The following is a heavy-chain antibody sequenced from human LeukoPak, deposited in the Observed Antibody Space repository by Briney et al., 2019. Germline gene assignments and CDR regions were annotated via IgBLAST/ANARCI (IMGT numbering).Heavy chain of an antibody. V-gene: IGHV6-1*01. Sequence: SQTLSLTCAISGDSLSSNSAAWNWIKQSPSRGHEWLGRTYYRSKWYNDYAVSVKSRITTNSDKSNNQFSLQLTAVTPVDTGVYYGARGSGYFDLWGRGTLVTVSS. CDR1: GDSLSSNSAA. CDR2: TYYRSKWYN. J-gene: IGHJ2*01. CDR3: ARGSGYFDL.